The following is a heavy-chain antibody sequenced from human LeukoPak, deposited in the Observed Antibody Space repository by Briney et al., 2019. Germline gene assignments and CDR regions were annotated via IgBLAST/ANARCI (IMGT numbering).Heavy chain of an antibody. CDR3: ARDRRLWAFDI. J-gene: IGHJ3*02. D-gene: IGHD2-21*01. V-gene: IGHV4-31*03. Sequence: KTSETLSLTCTVSGGSISSGGYYWSWIRQHPGKGLEWIGYIYYSGSTYYNPSLKSRVTISVDTSKNQFSLKLSSVTAADTDVYYCARDRRLWAFDIWGQGTMVTVSS. CDR2: IYYSGST. CDR1: GGSISSGGYY.